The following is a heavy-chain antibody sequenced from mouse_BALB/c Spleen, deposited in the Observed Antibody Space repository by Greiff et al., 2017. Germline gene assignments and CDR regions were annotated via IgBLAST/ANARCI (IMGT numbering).Heavy chain of an antibody. CDR3: ARTYGNYRGYAMDY. D-gene: IGHD2-10*02. CDR1: GYSITSDYA. Sequence: EVKLVESGPGLVKPSQSLSLTCTVTGYSITSDYAWNWIRQFPGNKLEWMGYISYSGSTSYNPSLKSRISITRDTSKNQFFLQLNSVTTEDTATYYCARTYGNYRGYAMDYWGQGTSVTVSS. CDR2: ISYSGST. J-gene: IGHJ4*01. V-gene: IGHV3-2*02.